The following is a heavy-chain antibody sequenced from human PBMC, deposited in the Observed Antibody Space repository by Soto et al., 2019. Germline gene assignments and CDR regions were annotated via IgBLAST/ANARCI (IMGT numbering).Heavy chain of an antibody. CDR3: ARDSPSDYGIHGPFDY. D-gene: IGHD3-10*01. CDR1: RFNFSSYG. V-gene: IGHV3-33*01. Sequence: QVQLVESGGGVVQPGRSLRISCAASRFNFSSYGMHWVRQAPGKGLEWVAVIWYDGSNKYYADSVKGRFTISRDNSKKTLYLQMNSLRAEDTAVYYWARDSPSDYGIHGPFDYWGQGTMVTVSS. J-gene: IGHJ4*02. CDR2: IWYDGSNK.